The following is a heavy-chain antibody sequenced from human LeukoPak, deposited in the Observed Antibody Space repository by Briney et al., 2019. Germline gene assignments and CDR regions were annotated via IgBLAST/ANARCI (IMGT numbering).Heavy chain of an antibody. D-gene: IGHD5-24*01. CDR3: AKDQDGYNLYYFDY. Sequence: GGSLRLSCAASGFTFSSYSMNWVRQAPGKGLEWVSAISGSGGSTYYADSVKGRFTISRDNSKNTLYLQMNSLRAEDTAVYYCAKDQDGYNLYYFDYWGQRTLVTVSS. J-gene: IGHJ4*02. CDR1: GFTFSSYS. CDR2: ISGSGGST. V-gene: IGHV3-23*01.